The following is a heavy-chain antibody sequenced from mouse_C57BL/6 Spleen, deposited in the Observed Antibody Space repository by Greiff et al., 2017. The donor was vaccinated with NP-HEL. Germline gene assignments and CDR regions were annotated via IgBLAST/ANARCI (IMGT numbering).Heavy chain of an antibody. V-gene: IGHV1-26*01. Sequence: VQLQQSGPELVKPGASVKISCKASGYTFTDYYMNWVKQSHGKSLEWIGDINPNNGGTSYNQKFKGKATLTVDKSSSTAYMELRSLTSEDSAVYYCASDPRFAYWGQGTLVTVSA. CDR2: INPNNGGT. J-gene: IGHJ3*01. CDR1: GYTFTDYY. CDR3: ASDPRFAY.